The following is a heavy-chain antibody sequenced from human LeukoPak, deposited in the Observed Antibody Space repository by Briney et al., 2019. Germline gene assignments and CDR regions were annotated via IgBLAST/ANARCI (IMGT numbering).Heavy chain of an antibody. V-gene: IGHV1-69*13. CDR2: IIPIFGTA. J-gene: IGHJ5*02. CDR3: ARDYRDSSGWNWFDP. CDR1: GGTFSSYA. D-gene: IGHD6-19*01. Sequence: ASVKVSCKAPGGTFSSYAISWVRQAPGQGLEWMGGIIPIFGTANYAQKFQGRVTITADESTSTAYMELSSLRSEDTAVYYCARDYRDSSGWNWFDPWGQGTLVTVSS.